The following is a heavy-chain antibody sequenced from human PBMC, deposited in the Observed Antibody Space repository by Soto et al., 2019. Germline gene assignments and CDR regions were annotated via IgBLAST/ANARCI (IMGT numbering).Heavy chain of an antibody. CDR1: GYSFTSYW. V-gene: IGHV5-10-1*01. Sequence: GESLKISCKGSGYSFTSYWISWVRQMPGKGLEWMGRIDPSDSYTNYSPSFQGHVTISADKPISTAYLQWSSLKASDTAMYYCARLFNYYDSSGPIDYWGQGTLVTVSS. CDR2: IDPSDSYT. D-gene: IGHD3-22*01. CDR3: ARLFNYYDSSGPIDY. J-gene: IGHJ4*02.